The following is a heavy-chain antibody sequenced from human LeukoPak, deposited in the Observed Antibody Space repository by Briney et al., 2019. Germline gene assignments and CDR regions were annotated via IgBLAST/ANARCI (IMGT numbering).Heavy chain of an antibody. CDR3: ARMKYYDSSGYSPGYYMDV. J-gene: IGHJ6*03. CDR2: IYITGST. CDR1: GGSIINYY. D-gene: IGHD3-22*01. V-gene: IGHV4-4*07. Sequence: PSETLSLTCTVSGGSIINYYWSWIRQSAGRGLEWVGRIYITGSTDYNPSLKSRLTMSVDTSRNRLSLQLTSVTAADTAVYSCARMKYYDSSGYSPGYYMDVWGKGITVSVSS.